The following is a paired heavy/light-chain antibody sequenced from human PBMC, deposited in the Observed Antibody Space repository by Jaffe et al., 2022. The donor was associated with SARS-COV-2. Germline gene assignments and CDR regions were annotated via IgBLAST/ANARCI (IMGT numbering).Heavy chain of an antibody. CDR1: GFSLNNPGMA. Sequence: QVTLKESGPVLVKPTETLTLTCTVSGFSLNNPGMAVNWIRQPPGKALEWLAHIFSNDEASYSTSLRSRLTISKDTSKSQVVLRMTNLDPADSATYYCARVPIFLDGGAYLAFDLWGQGIMVTVSS. CDR2: IFSNDEA. D-gene: IGHD2-21*01. CDR3: ARVPIFLDGGAYLAFDL. V-gene: IGHV2-26*01. J-gene: IGHJ3*01.
Light chain of an antibody. J-gene: IGKJ2*01. CDR1: QSISRY. CDR2: TAS. CDR3: QQSHGTHKT. Sequence: DIQMTQSPSSLSASVGDRVTITCRASQSISRYLNWYQQKSGRAPRLLIYTASTLQSGVPSRFSGSGSGTDFTLTISNLQPEDFATYYCQQSHGTHKTFGQGTYLDVK. V-gene: IGKV1-39*01.